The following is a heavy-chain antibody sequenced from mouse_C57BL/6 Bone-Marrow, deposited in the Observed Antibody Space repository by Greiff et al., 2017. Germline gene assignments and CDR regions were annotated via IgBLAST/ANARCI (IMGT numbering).Heavy chain of an antibody. CDR3: AGNDGYAWYFDV. V-gene: IGHV2-2*01. D-gene: IGHD2-2*01. J-gene: IGHJ1*03. CDR2: IWSGGST. CDR1: GFSLTSYG. Sequence: QVHVKQSGPGLVQPSQSLSITCTVSGFSLTSYGVHWVRQSPGKGLEWLGVIWSGGSTDYNAAFISRLSISKDNSKSQVFFKMNSLQADDTAIYYCAGNDGYAWYFDVWGTGTTVTVSS.